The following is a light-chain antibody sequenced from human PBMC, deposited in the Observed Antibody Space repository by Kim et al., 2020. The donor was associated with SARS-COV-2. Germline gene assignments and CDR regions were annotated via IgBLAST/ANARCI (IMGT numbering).Light chain of an antibody. V-gene: IGKV3-20*01. CDR1: QSVSNTY. CDR3: QQYASSPIT. CDR2: GAS. J-gene: IGKJ5*01. Sequence: FPGERATLSCRASQSVSNTYLAWYQQKPGQAPRLIIYGASSRATGIPDRISGSGSGTDFTLTISRLEPEDFAVYYCQQYASSPITFGQGTRLEIK.